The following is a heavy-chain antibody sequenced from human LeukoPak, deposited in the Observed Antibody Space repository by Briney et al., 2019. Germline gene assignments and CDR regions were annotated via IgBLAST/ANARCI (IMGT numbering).Heavy chain of an antibody. CDR2: ISWNSGSI. J-gene: IGHJ6*02. CDR3: AKDGPYYYGSGSEPHHYYYGMDV. Sequence: PGRSLRLSCAASGFTFDDYAMHWVRQAPGKGLEWVSGISWNSGSIGYADSVKGRFTISRDNAKNSLYLQMNSPRAEDTALYYCAKDGPYYYGSGSEPHHYYYGMDVWGQGTTVTVSS. V-gene: IGHV3-9*01. D-gene: IGHD3-10*01. CDR1: GFTFDDYA.